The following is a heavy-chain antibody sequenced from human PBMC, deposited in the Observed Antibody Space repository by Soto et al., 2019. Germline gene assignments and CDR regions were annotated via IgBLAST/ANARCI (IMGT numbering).Heavy chain of an antibody. V-gene: IGHV1-18*01. CDR2: ISISKGKT. J-gene: IGHJ6*02. D-gene: IGHD5-12*01. Sequence: QVQLVQSGAEVKRPGASVKVSCKASGYTFLNYDVAWVRRAPGQGLEWLGWISISKGKTYYEQRLQGRVTMTTDTATTTAYMEVTSLRSDDTAVYFCGRKGYIGNFGLDVWGQGTTVPVSS. CDR1: GYTFLNYD. CDR3: GRKGYIGNFGLDV.